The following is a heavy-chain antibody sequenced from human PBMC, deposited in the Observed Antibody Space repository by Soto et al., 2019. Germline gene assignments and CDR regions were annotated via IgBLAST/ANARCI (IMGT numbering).Heavy chain of an antibody. J-gene: IGHJ4*02. CDR2: VKGDGTNT. V-gene: IGHV3-74*01. CDR3: ARGLSGYYGFDS. Sequence: EVQLVESGGGLVQFGGSLRLSCAASGFTFRNYWMHWVRQVPGKGLVWVSRVKGDGTNTDYADSVTCRFTISRDNVKNTLYLQMNSLRDEDMGVYYCARGLSGYYGFDSWGQGTLVTVSP. CDR1: GFTFRNYW. D-gene: IGHD3-3*01.